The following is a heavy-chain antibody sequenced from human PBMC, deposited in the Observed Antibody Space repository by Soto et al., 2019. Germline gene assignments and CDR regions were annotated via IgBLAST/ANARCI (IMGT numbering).Heavy chain of an antibody. CDR2: ITTGGGGT. V-gene: IGHV3-11*01. Sequence: PGWSLGLSCVASGFTFSDYYMNCIRQTPGKGLEWLSYITTGGGGTYYADSVRDRFTISRDNTKNSLYLHLNSLRADDTAVYYCARASVISAVGPSDCWGQGTLVTVSS. J-gene: IGHJ4*02. D-gene: IGHD2-21*01. CDR1: GFTFSDYY. CDR3: ARASVISAVGPSDC.